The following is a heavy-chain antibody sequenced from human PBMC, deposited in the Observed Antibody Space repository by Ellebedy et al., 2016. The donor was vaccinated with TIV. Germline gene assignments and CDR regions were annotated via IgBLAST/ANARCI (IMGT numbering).Heavy chain of an antibody. CDR2: IYSDGTNT. J-gene: IGHJ3*02. CDR1: GFTFSGYW. D-gene: IGHD4/OR15-4a*01. V-gene: IGHV3-74*01. CDR3: ARDDYGPQAFDM. Sequence: GGSLRLSCAASGFTFSGYWMHWVRQTPGKGLVWVSHIYSDGTNTNYAASVRGRFTISIDSAKNTLYLQMNSLRAEDTAVYYCARDDYGPQAFDMWGQGTMVTVSS.